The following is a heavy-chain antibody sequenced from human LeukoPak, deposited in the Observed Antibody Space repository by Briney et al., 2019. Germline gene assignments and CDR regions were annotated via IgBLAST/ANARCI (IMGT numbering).Heavy chain of an antibody. CDR3: AGGPDIVATIGWGYYYYYGMDV. Sequence: PSETLSLICTVSGGSISSYYWSWIRQPPGKGLEWIGYIYYSGSTNYNPSLKSRVTISVDTSKNQFSLKLSSVTAADTAVYYCAGGPDIVATIGWGYYYYYGMDVWGQGTTVTVSS. J-gene: IGHJ6*02. V-gene: IGHV4-59*08. CDR1: GGSISSYY. CDR2: IYYSGST. D-gene: IGHD5-12*01.